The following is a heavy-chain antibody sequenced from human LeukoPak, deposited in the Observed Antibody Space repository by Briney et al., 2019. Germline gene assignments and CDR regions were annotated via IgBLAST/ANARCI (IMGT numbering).Heavy chain of an antibody. CDR3: ASPRFVELWANY. Sequence: GASLQISCKGSGSIFTSYWIGGGRALAGKGQEGMVITYPAHSHTRYSPSFQGQVTISPDKSISTAYLQWSSLYASDTAMYYFASPRFVELWANYWGQGTRVT. J-gene: IGHJ4*02. V-gene: IGHV5-51*01. D-gene: IGHD3-10*01. CDR1: GSIFTSYW. CDR2: TYPAHSHT.